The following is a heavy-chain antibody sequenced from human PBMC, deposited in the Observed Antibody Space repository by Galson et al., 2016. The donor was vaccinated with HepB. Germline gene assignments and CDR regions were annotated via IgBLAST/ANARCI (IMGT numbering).Heavy chain of an antibody. J-gene: IGHJ4*02. CDR3: ASALEGPAIFDS. V-gene: IGHV4-39*02. D-gene: IGHD2-2*01. CDR2: IFYTGRT. Sequence: SETLSLTCTVSGDSFSSRQYYWGWIRQPPGRGLEWIGTIFYTGRTFYNPSLNSRVTISVDTSKNDFLLRLTSVAASDTAVYFCASALEGPAIFDSWGQGTLVTVAS. CDR1: GDSFSSRQYY.